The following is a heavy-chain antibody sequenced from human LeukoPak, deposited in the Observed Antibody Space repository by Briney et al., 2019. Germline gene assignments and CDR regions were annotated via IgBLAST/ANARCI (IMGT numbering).Heavy chain of an antibody. V-gene: IGHV1-69*02. J-gene: IGHJ6*02. D-gene: IGHD4-17*01. CDR2: IIPILGIA. CDR3: ARVDGTTVTPYYYYGMDV. Sequence: SVKVSCKASGGTFSSYTISWVRQAPGQGLEWMGRIIPILGIANYAQKFQGRATITADKSTSTAYMELSSLRSEDTAVYYCARVDGTTVTPYYYYGMDVWGQGTTVTVSS. CDR1: GGTFSSYT.